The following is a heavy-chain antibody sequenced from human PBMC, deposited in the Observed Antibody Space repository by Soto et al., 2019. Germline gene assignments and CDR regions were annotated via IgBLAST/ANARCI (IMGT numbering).Heavy chain of an antibody. CDR3: AGALGYCSSTSCLRQRGIWYYYGMDV. D-gene: IGHD2-2*01. V-gene: IGHV1-46*01. Sequence: ASVKVSCKASGYTFTSYYMHWVRQAPGQGLEWMGIINPSGGSTSYAQKFQGRVTMTRDTSTSTVYMELSSLRSEDTAVYYCAGALGYCSSTSCLRQRGIWYYYGMDVWGQGTTVTVSS. CDR2: INPSGGST. CDR1: GYTFTSYY. J-gene: IGHJ6*02.